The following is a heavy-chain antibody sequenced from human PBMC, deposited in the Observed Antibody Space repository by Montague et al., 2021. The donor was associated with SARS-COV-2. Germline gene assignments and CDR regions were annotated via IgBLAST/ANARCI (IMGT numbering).Heavy chain of an antibody. Sequence: SETLSLTCAVYGGSFSGYYWSWIRQPPGKGLEWIGEINHSGGTNYNPSLKSRVTISMDTSKNQLSLKLTSVTAADTAVYYCARDSWGIMAFDIWGQGTMVTVSS. CDR3: ARDSWGIMAFDI. J-gene: IGHJ3*02. D-gene: IGHD3-16*01. CDR1: GGSFSGYY. CDR2: INHSGGT. V-gene: IGHV4-34*01.